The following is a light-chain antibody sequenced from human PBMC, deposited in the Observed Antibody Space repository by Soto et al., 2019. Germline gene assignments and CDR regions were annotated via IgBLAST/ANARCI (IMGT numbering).Light chain of an antibody. CDR1: QSISSY. CDR2: AAS. J-gene: IGKJ1*01. CDR3: QQSYSTPPT. Sequence: DIQMTQSPSSLSASVGDRVTITCRASQSISSYLNWYQQKPGKAPKLLIYAASSLQSGVPSRFSGSGSGTDFTLTISSLQPEDFAPYYCQQSYSTPPTFGQATTVEIK. V-gene: IGKV1-39*01.